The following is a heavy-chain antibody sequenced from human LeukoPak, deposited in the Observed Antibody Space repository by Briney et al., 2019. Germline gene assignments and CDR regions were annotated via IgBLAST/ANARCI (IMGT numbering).Heavy chain of an antibody. Sequence: SQTLSLTCTVSGGSISSTDFYWSWIRQPPGKGLEWIVYIFYSGSAYYNPSLQSRVTISVNTSKNQFSLTLSSVTAADTAVYYCARYYSGSGSYLRVVDYWGQGTLVTASS. CDR2: IFYSGSA. CDR3: ARYYSGSGSYLRVVDY. D-gene: IGHD3-10*01. V-gene: IGHV4-30-4*01. CDR1: GGSISSTDFY. J-gene: IGHJ4*02.